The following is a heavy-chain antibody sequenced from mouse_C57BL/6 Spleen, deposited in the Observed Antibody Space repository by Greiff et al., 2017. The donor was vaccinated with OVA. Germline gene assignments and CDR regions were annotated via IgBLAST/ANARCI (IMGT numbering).Heavy chain of an antibody. CDR1: GFSFNTYA. CDR2: IRSKSNNYAT. D-gene: IGHD1-1*01. V-gene: IGHV10-1*01. J-gene: IGHJ2*01. Sequence: EAGGGLVQPKGSLKLSCAASGFSFNTYAMNWVRQAPGKGLEWVARIRSKSNNYATYYADSVKDRFTISRDDSESMLYLQMNNLKTEDTAMYYCVRDGSSYYFDYWGQGTTLTVSS. CDR3: VRDGSSYYFDY.